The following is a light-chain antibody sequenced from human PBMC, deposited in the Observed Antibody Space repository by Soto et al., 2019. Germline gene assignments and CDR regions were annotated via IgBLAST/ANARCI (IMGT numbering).Light chain of an antibody. V-gene: IGKV3-15*01. J-gene: IGKJ1*01. CDR1: QSVNSN. CDR2: GAS. Sequence: EIVMTQSPATLSVSPGERATLSCRASQSVNSNLAWYQQKPGQAPRLLIYGASTRATDITARFSGSGSGTEFTLTISSLQSEDFAVYYCQQYNNWPPAFGQGTKVEIK. CDR3: QQYNNWPPA.